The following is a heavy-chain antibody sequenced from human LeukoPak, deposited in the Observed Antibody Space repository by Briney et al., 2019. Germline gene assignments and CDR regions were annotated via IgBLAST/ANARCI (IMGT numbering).Heavy chain of an antibody. V-gene: IGHV5-51*01. CDR3: ARRDYDYVWGSYVDY. J-gene: IGHJ4*02. D-gene: IGHD3-16*01. CDR1: GYSSTSYW. CDR2: IYPGDSDT. Sequence: GESLKISCKGSGYSSTSYWIGWVRQMPGKGLEWMGIIYPGDSDTRYSPSFRGQVTISADKSISTAYLQWSSLKASDTAMYYCARRDYDYVWGSYVDYWGQGTLVTVSS.